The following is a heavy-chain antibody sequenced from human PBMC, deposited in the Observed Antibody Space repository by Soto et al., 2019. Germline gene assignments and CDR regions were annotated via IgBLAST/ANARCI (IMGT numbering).Heavy chain of an antibody. V-gene: IGHV1-69*06. CDR3: ARGLNQPPVVLYLDT. J-gene: IGHJ4*02. CDR2: IIPAFGTA. Sequence: QVQLVQSGAEVKNPGSSVKVSCKTSGGTFNSYLIDWVRQAPGQGLEWMGGIIPAFGTAKYAPKFQGRVTIPADKSTTTAYMELRTLPAEETAVYYWARGLNQPPVVLYLDTWCQGTLVTIST. CDR1: GGTFNSYL. D-gene: IGHD3-3*01.